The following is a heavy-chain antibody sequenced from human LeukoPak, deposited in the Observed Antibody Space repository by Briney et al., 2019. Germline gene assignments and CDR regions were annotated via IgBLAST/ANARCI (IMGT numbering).Heavy chain of an antibody. D-gene: IGHD2-2*01. CDR3: RSARRGALVPAALFDTIYYFYYYMDV. V-gene: IGHV3-20*01. Sequence: PGGSLRLSCVASGFTFLVSAMGWVRHAPGEGLEWVSDIIWNGDPTAYADAVSGRFTISRDDAENSLHLQVNSLRAEDAAFYSARSARRGALVPAALFDTIYYFYYYMDVCGEGNTVSVSS. CDR1: GFTFLVSA. CDR2: IIWNGDPT. J-gene: IGHJ6*03.